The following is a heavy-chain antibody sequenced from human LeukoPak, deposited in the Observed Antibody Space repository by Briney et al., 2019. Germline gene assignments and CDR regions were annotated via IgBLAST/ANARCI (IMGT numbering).Heavy chain of an antibody. V-gene: IGHV3-21*01. J-gene: IGHJ4*02. CDR1: GFTFSSYS. Sequence: GGSLRLSCAASGFTFSSYSMNWLRQAPGKGLEWVSAISSDSNHIYYADSLKGRFTISRDNARNSLYLQMNSLRAEDTAVYYCARDLRRISEYWGRGTLVTVSS. D-gene: IGHD3-10*01. CDR2: ISSDSNHI. CDR3: ARDLRRISEY.